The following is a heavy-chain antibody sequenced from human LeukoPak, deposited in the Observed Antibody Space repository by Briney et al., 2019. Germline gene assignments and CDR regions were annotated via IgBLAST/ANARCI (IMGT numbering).Heavy chain of an antibody. CDR3: ATGSGSLPKVVVYYGMDV. V-gene: IGHV1-46*01. CDR1: GYTFTSYY. J-gene: IGHJ6*02. CDR2: INPSGGST. Sequence: WASVKVSCKASGYTFTSYYMHWVRQAPGQGLEWMGIINPSGGSTSYAQKFQGRVTMTRDTSTSTVYMELSSLRSEDTAVYYCATGSGSLPKVVVYYGMDVWGQGTTVTVSS. D-gene: IGHD3-10*01.